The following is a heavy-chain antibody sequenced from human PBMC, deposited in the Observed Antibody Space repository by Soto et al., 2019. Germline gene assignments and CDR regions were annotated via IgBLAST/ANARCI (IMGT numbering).Heavy chain of an antibody. CDR3: ARHYYYDSSGYDGEYYYYGMDV. J-gene: IGHJ6*02. Sequence: GESLKISCKGSGYSFTSYWIGWVRQMPGKGLEWMGIIYPGDSDTRYSPSFQGQVTISADKSISTAYLQWSSLKASDTAMYYCARHYYYDSSGYDGEYYYYGMDVWGQGTTVTVSS. D-gene: IGHD3-22*01. V-gene: IGHV5-51*01. CDR2: IYPGDSDT. CDR1: GYSFTSYW.